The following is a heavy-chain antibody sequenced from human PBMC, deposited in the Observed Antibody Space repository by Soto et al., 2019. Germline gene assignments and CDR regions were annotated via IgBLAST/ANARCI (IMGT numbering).Heavy chain of an antibody. CDR1: GGSISSGGYY. Sequence: SETLSLTCTVSGGSISSGGYYWSWIRQHPGKGLEWIGYIYYSGSTYYNPSLKSRVTISVDTSKNQFSLKLSSVTAADTAVYYCARDNRSGYYFDYWGQGTLVTVSS. CDR2: IYYSGST. D-gene: IGHD3-22*01. J-gene: IGHJ4*02. CDR3: ARDNRSGYYFDY. V-gene: IGHV4-31*03.